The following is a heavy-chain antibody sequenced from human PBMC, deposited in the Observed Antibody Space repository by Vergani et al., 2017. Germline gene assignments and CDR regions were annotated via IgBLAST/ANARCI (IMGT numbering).Heavy chain of an antibody. D-gene: IGHD3-10*01. Sequence: QVQLQQWGAGLLKPSETLSLTCAVYGGSFSGYYWSWIRQPPGKGLEWIGEINHSGSTNYNPSLKSRVTISVDTSKNQFSLKLSSVTAADTAVYYCARGLSLYYXGSGSYYSGNWFDPWGQGTLVTVSS. CDR3: ARGLSLYYXGSGSYYSGNWFDP. CDR2: INHSGST. J-gene: IGHJ5*02. CDR1: GGSFSGYY. V-gene: IGHV4-34*01.